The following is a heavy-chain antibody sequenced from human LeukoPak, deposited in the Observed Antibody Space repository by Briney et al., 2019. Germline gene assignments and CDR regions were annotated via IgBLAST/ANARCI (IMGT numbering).Heavy chain of an antibody. J-gene: IGHJ3*02. D-gene: IGHD2-2*01. CDR1: GFTVSSNY. V-gene: IGHV3-53*04. Sequence: GGSLRLSCAASGFTVSSNYMSWGRQAPGKGLEWVSVIYSGGSTYYADSVKGRFTISRHNSKNTLYLQMNSLRAEDTAVYYCARVYCSSTSCQPRGGFDIWGQGTMVTVSS. CDR2: IYSGGST. CDR3: ARVYCSSTSCQPRGGFDI.